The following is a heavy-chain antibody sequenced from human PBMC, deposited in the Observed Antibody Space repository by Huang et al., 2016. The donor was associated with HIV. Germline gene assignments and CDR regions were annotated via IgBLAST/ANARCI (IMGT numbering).Heavy chain of an antibody. CDR3: AREVMTSFGGPFDP. CDR2: INYRGTS. CDR1: RGSLSGYY. V-gene: IGHV4-34*01. D-gene: IGHD3-16*01. Sequence: QVQLYQWGAGLLRPSETLSLTCAVYRGSLSGYYWSWIRQSPEKGLEWIGEINYRGTSNYNPSLKSRVTISVDTSKKQLSLKLKSVTAADTAVYYCAREVMTSFGGPFDPWGQGTLVAVSS. J-gene: IGHJ5*02.